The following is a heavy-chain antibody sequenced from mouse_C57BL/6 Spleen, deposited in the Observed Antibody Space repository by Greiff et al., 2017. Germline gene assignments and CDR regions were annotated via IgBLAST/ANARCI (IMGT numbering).Heavy chain of an antibody. J-gene: IGHJ2*01. CDR1: GFNIKDYY. D-gene: IGHD1-1*01. CDR3: ASPYYGSGYFDY. V-gene: IGHV14-2*01. CDR2: IDPEDGET. Sequence: VQLQQSGAELVKPGASVKLSCTASGFNIKDYYMHWVKQRTEQGLEWIGRIDPEDGETTSAPKFQGKATITADTSSNTAFLQLSSLTSEDTAVYYCASPYYGSGYFDYWGQGTTLTVSS.